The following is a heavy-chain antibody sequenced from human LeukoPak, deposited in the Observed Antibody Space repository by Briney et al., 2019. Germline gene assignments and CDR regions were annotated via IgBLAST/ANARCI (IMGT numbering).Heavy chain of an antibody. CDR1: GFTFSSSA. J-gene: IGHJ6*02. D-gene: IGHD6-19*01. Sequence: QPGRSLRLSCAASGFTFSSSAMHWVRQAPGKGLEWVAVISYDGSNKYYADSVKGRFTISRDNSKNTLYLQMNSLRAEDTAVYYCARETPASSGWLYYGMDVWGQGTTVTASS. CDR2: ISYDGSNK. CDR3: ARETPASSGWLYYGMDV. V-gene: IGHV3-30-3*01.